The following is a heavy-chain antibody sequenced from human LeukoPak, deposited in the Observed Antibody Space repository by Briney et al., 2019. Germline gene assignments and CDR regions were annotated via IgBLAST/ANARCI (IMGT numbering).Heavy chain of an antibody. CDR2: ISWDGGST. CDR1: GFTFDDYT. Sequence: GGSLRLSCAASGFTFDDYTMHWVRQAPGKGLEWVSLISWDGGSTYYADSVKGRFTISRDNSKNSLYLQMNSLRTEDTALYYCAKDNGGYKGYYMDVWGKGTTVTVSS. J-gene: IGHJ6*03. V-gene: IGHV3-43*01. CDR3: AKDNGGYKGYYMDV. D-gene: IGHD5-24*01.